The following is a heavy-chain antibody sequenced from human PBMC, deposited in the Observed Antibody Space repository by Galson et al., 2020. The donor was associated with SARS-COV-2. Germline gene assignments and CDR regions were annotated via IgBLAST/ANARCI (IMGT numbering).Heavy chain of an antibody. J-gene: IGHJ2*01. V-gene: IGHV5-51*01. CDR1: GYSFTDYW. D-gene: IGHD1-1*01. Sequence: GESLKISCKGSGYSFTDYWIGWVSQMPGKGLEWMGIIYPGDSDTRYNPSLQGQVTISVDKSITTAYLQWSSLKASDTAMYYCARRESYGTSEYFDFWGRGTLVTVSS. CDR3: ARRESYGTSEYFDF. CDR2: IYPGDSDT.